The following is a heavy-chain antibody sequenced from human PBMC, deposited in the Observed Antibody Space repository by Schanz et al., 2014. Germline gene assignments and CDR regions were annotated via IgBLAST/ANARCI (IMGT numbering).Heavy chain of an antibody. D-gene: IGHD4-17*01. V-gene: IGHV3-74*01. Sequence: EVQLVESGGGLVQPGGSLRLSCAASGFTFSDSWMHWVRQAPGKGLVWVSSTSHDGSFTTFADSVKGRFTISRDNAKNALYLQMTRLRAEDKAVYYCVRDTDYHFDYWGQGTLVTVSS. CDR2: TSHDGSFT. CDR3: VRDTDYHFDY. J-gene: IGHJ4*02. CDR1: GFTFSDSW.